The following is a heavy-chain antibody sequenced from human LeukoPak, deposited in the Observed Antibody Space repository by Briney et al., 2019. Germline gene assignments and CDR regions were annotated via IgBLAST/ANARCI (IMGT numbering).Heavy chain of an antibody. D-gene: IGHD1-26*01. CDR2: IYYSGST. J-gene: IGHJ6*03. Sequence: LETLSLTCTVSGGSISSSNYYWGWIRQPPGKGLEWIGSIYYSGSTYYNPSLKSRVTISVDTSKNQFSVKLSSVTAADTAVYYCARPATSDYYYYYMDVWGKGTTVTVSS. CDR1: GGSISSSNYY. V-gene: IGHV4-39*01. CDR3: ARPATSDYYYYYMDV.